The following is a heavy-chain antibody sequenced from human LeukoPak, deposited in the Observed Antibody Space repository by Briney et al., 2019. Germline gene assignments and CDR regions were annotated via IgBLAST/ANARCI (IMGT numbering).Heavy chain of an antibody. V-gene: IGHV3-20*04. CDR3: ARGGDSSSWYSPYYYHYMDV. J-gene: IGHJ6*03. CDR1: GFTFDDYG. CDR2: NNWNGDST. Sequence: GGSLRLSCAASGFTFDDYGMSWVRQAPGKGLEWVPGNNWNGDSTGYADSVKGRFTISRDNAKNSLYLQMNSLRAEDTALYYCARGGDSSSWYSPYYYHYMDVWGKGTTVTISS. D-gene: IGHD6-13*01.